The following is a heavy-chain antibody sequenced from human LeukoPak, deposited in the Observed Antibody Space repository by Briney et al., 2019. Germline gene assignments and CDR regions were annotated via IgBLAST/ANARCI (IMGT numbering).Heavy chain of an antibody. J-gene: IGHJ6*02. CDR2: MNPNSGNT. Sequence: SVKVSCKASGYTFSSYDINWVRQATGQGLEWMGWMNPNSGNTGYAQKFQGRVTITSNTSISTAYMELSSLRSEDTAVYYCARGVQLPAVYSYYGMDVWGQGTTVTVSS. CDR1: GYTFSSYD. CDR3: ARGVQLPAVYSYYGMDV. D-gene: IGHD6-6*01. V-gene: IGHV1-8*01.